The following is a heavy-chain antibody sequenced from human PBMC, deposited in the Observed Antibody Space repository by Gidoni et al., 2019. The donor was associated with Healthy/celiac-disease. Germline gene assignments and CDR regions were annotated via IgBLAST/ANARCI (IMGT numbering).Heavy chain of an antibody. Sequence: QVQLVESGGGVVQPGRSLRLSCAASGFTFSSYGMHWVRQAPGKGLEWVAVISYDGSNKYYADSVKGRFTSSRDNSKNTLYLQMNSLRAEDTAVYYCAKNMMIVMWDWAAFDIWGQGTMVTVSS. CDR2: ISYDGSNK. J-gene: IGHJ3*02. CDR1: GFTFSSYG. D-gene: IGHD3-16*01. CDR3: AKNMMIVMWDWAAFDI. V-gene: IGHV3-30*18.